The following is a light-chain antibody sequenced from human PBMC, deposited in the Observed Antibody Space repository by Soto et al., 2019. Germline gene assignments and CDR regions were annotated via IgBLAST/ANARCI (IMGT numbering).Light chain of an antibody. CDR2: GNS. V-gene: IGLV1-40*01. CDR1: SSNIGAGYD. J-gene: IGLJ1*01. CDR3: QSYDSSLYV. Sequence: QSALTQPPSVSGAPGQRVTISCTGSSSNIGAGYDVHWYQQLPGTAPKLLIYGNSNRPSGVPDLFSGSKSGTSASLAITGLQAEDEADYYCQSYDSSLYVCGTGIKVTVL.